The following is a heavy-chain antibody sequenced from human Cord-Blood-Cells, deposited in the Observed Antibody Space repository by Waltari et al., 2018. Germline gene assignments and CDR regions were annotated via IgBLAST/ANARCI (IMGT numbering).Heavy chain of an antibody. CDR3: ARGGILIAAGGTKCYYGMEV. CDR1: GGSISSSNW. V-gene: IGHV4-4*02. CDR2: IYHSGRT. J-gene: IGHJ6*02. D-gene: IGHD6-13*01. Sequence: QVQLQESGPGLVKPSGTLSLTCAVSGGSISSSNWWSWVRPPPGQGLEWIGEIYHSGRTNYKPCLKSRVTISVDKSKDQLSLRLSSVTAADTAVYYWARGGILIAAGGTKCYYGMEVWGQGTTVTVSS.